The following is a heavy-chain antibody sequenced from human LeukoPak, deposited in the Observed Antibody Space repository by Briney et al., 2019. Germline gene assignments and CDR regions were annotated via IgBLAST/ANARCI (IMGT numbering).Heavy chain of an antibody. CDR2: ITGSDVDT. CDR1: GFTFNSYA. V-gene: IGHV3-23*01. Sequence: PGGSLRLSCAASGFTFNSYAMSWVRQAPGKGLEWVSAITGSDVDTNYADSVRGRSTISRDNSKNIVYLQMNSLRGEDTAVYYCARAYDYSWYFDLWGPGTLVTVSS. J-gene: IGHJ2*01. D-gene: IGHD5-12*01. CDR3: ARAYDYSWYFDL.